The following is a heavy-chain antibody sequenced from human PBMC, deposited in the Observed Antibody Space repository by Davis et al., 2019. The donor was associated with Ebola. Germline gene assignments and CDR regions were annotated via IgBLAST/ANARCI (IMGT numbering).Heavy chain of an antibody. V-gene: IGHV4-59*01. CDR3: ARHYYYDSTAFDI. D-gene: IGHD3-22*01. CDR2: IYYSGST. CDR1: GGSISSYY. J-gene: IGHJ3*02. Sequence: PGGSLRLSCTVSGGSISSYYWSWIRQPPGKGLEWIGYIYYSGSTNYNPSLKSRVTISVDTSKNQFSLKLSSVTAADTAVYYCARHYYYDSTAFDIWGQGTMVTVSS.